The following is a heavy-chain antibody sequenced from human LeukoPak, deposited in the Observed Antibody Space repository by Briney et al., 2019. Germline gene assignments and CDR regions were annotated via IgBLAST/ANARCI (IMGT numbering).Heavy chain of an antibody. CDR1: GASISSYY. V-gene: IGHV4-59*01. CDR2: IYYSGST. J-gene: IGHJ4*02. CDR3: ARGKVGGTGSFDY. Sequence: SETLSLTCSVSGASISSYYWSWIRQPPGKGLEWIGYIYYSGSTNYNPSLKSRVTISADTSRNQFPLRLSSVTAADTAVYYCARGKVGGTGSFDYWGRGTLVTVSS. D-gene: IGHD1-26*01.